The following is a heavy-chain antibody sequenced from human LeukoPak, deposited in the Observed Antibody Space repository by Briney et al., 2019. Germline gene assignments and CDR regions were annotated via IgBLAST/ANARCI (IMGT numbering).Heavy chain of an antibody. CDR3: ARTRGIAQDIVVATGYMDV. CDR1: GGSFSGYY. J-gene: IGHJ6*03. D-gene: IGHD2-15*01. V-gene: IGHV4-34*01. Sequence: SETLSLTCAVYGGSFSGYYWSWLRQPPGKGLEWLGEINHSVSTNYNPSLKSRVTISVDTSKNQFSLKLSSVTAADTAVYYCARTRGIAQDIVVATGYMDVWGKGTTVTVSS. CDR2: INHSVST.